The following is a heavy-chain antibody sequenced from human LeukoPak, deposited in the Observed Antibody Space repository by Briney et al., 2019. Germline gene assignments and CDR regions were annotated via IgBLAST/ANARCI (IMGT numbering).Heavy chain of an antibody. J-gene: IGHJ3*02. CDR1: GFTFSSYA. CDR3: AKHSQLLGYSGYENDAFDI. CDR2: ISGSGGST. V-gene: IGHV3-23*01. D-gene: IGHD5-12*01. Sequence: GGSLRLSCAASGFTFSSYAMSWVRQAPGKGLEWVSAISGSGGSTYYADSVKGRFTISRDNSKNTLYLQMNSLRAEDTAVYYCAKHSQLLGYSGYENDAFDIWGQGTMVTVSS.